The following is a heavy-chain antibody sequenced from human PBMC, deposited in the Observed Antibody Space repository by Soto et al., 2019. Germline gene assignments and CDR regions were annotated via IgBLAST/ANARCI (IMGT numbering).Heavy chain of an antibody. D-gene: IGHD6-13*01. V-gene: IGHV1-18*01. Sequence: QVQLVQSGAEVKKPGASVKVSCKTSGYTFSTYPISWVRQAPGQGLAWVGWISTYNGKTNYGQKFQGRVTITTDTSAITAYMNLRNLRSDDTAVYYCARDRVEAALGTFDQLGQGTLVTVSS. J-gene: IGHJ4*02. CDR2: ISTYNGKT. CDR1: GYTFSTYP. CDR3: ARDRVEAALGTFDQ.